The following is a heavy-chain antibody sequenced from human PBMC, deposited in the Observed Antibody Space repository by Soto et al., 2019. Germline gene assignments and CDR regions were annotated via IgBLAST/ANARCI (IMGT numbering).Heavy chain of an antibody. CDR2: IWYDGSNK. Sequence: QVQLVESGGGVVQPGRSLRLSCAASGFTFSSYGMHWVRQAPGKGLEWVAVIWYDGSNKYYADSVKGRFTISRDNSKNTLYLQMNSLRAEDTDVYYCARAYSSSFFDYWGQGTLVTVSS. CDR1: GFTFSSYG. CDR3: ARAYSSSFFDY. V-gene: IGHV3-33*01. D-gene: IGHD6-13*01. J-gene: IGHJ4*02.